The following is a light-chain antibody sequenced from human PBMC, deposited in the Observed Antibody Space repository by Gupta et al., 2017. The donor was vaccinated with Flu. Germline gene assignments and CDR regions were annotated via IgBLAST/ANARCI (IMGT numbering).Light chain of an antibody. CDR2: DVN. CDR3: CSYAGSYTNVL. J-gene: IGLJ2*01. CDR1: SSDVGGYNY. V-gene: IGLV2-11*01. Sequence: QSALTQPRSVSGSPGQSVTISCTGTSSDVGGYNYVSWYQQHPDKAPKLIIYDVNKRPSGVPDRFSGSKSGNTASLTISGLQAEDEADYYCCSYAGSYTNVLFGGGTKLTVL.